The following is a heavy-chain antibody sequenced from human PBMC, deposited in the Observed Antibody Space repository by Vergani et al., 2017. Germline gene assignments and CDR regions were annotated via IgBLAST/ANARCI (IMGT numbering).Heavy chain of an antibody. CDR1: GYTFTSYG. J-gene: IGHJ4*02. CDR2: ISAYNGNT. CDR3: ARERRITIFGVVSHFDY. V-gene: IGHV1-18*01. D-gene: IGHD3-3*01. Sequence: QVQLVQSGAEVKKPGASVKVSCKASGYTFTSYGISWVRQAPGQGLEWMGWISAYNGNTNYAQKLQGRVTMTTDTSTGTAYMELRSLRSDDTAVYYCARERRITIFGVVSHFDYWGQGTLVTVSS.